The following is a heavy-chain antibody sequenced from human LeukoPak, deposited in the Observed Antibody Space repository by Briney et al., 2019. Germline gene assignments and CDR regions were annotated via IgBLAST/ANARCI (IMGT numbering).Heavy chain of an antibody. CDR2: ISGGGGLS. V-gene: IGHV3-23*01. D-gene: IGHD3-22*01. CDR1: GFTFSSYA. Sequence: GGSLRLSCAGSGFTFSSYAMSWVRQAPGKGLESVSGISGGGGLSYYADSVRGRFTISRDNSKNTLYLQMNSLRAEDTAVYYCAKDRDYDSSGFDYWGQGTLVTVSS. J-gene: IGHJ4*02. CDR3: AKDRDYDSSGFDY.